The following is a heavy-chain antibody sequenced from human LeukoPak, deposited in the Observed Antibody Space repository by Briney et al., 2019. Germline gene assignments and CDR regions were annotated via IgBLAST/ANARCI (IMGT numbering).Heavy chain of an antibody. Sequence: SETLSLTCTASGGSIRSSSYYWGWIRQPPGKGLEWIGSIHYSGSTYYNPSLKSRVTISVDTSKNQISLKLSSVTAADTAVYYCASFRGEVEITMIVVAVDHWGQGTLVTVSS. V-gene: IGHV4-39*01. D-gene: IGHD3-22*01. CDR1: GGSIRSSSYY. CDR2: IHYSGST. CDR3: ASFRGEVEITMIVVAVDH. J-gene: IGHJ4*02.